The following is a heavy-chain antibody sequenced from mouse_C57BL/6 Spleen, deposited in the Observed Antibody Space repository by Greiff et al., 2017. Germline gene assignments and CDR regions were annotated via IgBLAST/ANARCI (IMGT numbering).Heavy chain of an antibody. CDR1: GYTFTDYE. CDR3: TRGGGYYDAMDY. D-gene: IGHD2-2*01. V-gene: IGHV1-15*01. J-gene: IGHJ4*01. CDR2: IDPETGGT. Sequence: QVQLQQSGAELVRPGASVTLSCKASGYTFTDYEMHWVKQTPVHGLEWIGAIDPETGGTAYNQKFKGKAILTADKSSSTAYMELRSLTSEDSAVYYCTRGGGYYDAMDYWGQGTSVTVSS.